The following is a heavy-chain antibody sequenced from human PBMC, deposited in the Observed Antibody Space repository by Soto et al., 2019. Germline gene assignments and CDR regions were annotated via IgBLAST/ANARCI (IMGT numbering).Heavy chain of an antibody. Sequence: QVQLVQSGAXVXKPGASVKVSCKASGYTVTSYGISWVRQAPGQGLEWMGWINAYNGNTNYAPKHQGTVTMTTDTSTSTAYMELRSLRSADTAVYYCARVLPPLDPWGQGTLVTVSS. V-gene: IGHV1-18*01. CDR3: ARVLPPLDP. CDR2: INAYNGNT. CDR1: GYTVTSYG. J-gene: IGHJ5*02.